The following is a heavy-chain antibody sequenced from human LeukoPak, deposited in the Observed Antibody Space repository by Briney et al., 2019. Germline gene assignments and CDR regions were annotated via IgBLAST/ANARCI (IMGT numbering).Heavy chain of an antibody. CDR2: IYYSGST. Sequence: PSETLSLTCTVSGCSISSYYWSWIRQPPGKGLEWIGYIYYSGSTNYNPSLKSRVTISVDTSKNQFSLKLSSVTAADTAVYYCASEVAVTTSGDAFDIWGQGTMVTVSS. CDR1: GCSISSYY. D-gene: IGHD4-17*01. V-gene: IGHV4-59*01. CDR3: ASEVAVTTSGDAFDI. J-gene: IGHJ3*02.